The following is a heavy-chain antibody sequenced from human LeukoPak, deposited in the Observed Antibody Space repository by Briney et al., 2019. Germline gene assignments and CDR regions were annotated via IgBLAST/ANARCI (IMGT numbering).Heavy chain of an antibody. CDR1: GFTFSSYG. V-gene: IGHV3-30*18. Sequence: PGGSLRLSCAASGFTFSSYGMHWVRQAPGKGLEWVAVISYDGSNKYYADSVKGRFTISRDNSKNTMYLQMNSLRAEDTAVYCCAKDPRRYSRSGGYFDYWGQGTRVTVSS. D-gene: IGHD6-13*01. CDR3: AKDPRRYSRSGGYFDY. CDR2: ISYDGSNK. J-gene: IGHJ4*02.